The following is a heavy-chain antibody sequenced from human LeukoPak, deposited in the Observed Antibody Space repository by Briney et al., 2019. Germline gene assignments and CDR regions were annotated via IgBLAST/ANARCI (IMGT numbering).Heavy chain of an antibody. CDR1: GFTFSSYS. V-gene: IGHV3-21*01. CDR2: ISSSSSYI. CDR3: ARGRYCSSTSCYFAGYYYYGMDV. D-gene: IGHD2-2*01. Sequence: PGGSLRLSCAASGFTFSSYSMNWVRQAPGKGLEWVSSISSSSSYIYYADSVKGRFTISRDNAKNSLYLQMNSLRAEDTAVYYCARGRYCSSTSCYFAGYYYYGMDVWDQGTTVTVSS. J-gene: IGHJ6*02.